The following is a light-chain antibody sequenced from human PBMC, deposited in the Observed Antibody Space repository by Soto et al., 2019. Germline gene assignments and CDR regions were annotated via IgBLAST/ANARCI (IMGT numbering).Light chain of an antibody. CDR1: QGISSY. CDR2: DAS. V-gene: IGKV1-8*01. J-gene: IGKJ1*01. Sequence: CRASQGISSYLAWYQQKPGKAPKLLVYDASTLQSGVASRFSGSGSGTEFTLIISGLQPDDAATYYCQQYNNYATFGQGTKVDIK. CDR3: QQYNNYAT.